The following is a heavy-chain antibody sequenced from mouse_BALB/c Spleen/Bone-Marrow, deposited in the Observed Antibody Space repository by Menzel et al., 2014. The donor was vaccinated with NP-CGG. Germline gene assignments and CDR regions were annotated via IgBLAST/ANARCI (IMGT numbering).Heavy chain of an antibody. J-gene: IGHJ2*01. V-gene: IGHV1S81*02. D-gene: IGHD1-1*01. CDR1: GYTFTSYW. Sequence: VQLQQSGAELVKPGASVKLSCKASGYTFTSYWMHWVKRRPGQGLEWIGEINPSNGRTNYNEKFKSKATLTVDKSSSTAYMQLSSLISEDSAVYYCARRTTTVVATDYWGQGTTLTVSS. CDR2: INPSNGRT. CDR3: ARRTTTVVATDY.